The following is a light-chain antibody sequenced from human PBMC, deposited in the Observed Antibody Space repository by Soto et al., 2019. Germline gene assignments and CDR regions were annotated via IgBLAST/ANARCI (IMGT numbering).Light chain of an antibody. V-gene: IGKV1-5*01. CDR3: QQYDNYKPLT. Sequence: DIQMTQSPSTLSASVGVRVTITCRASQSISSWLAWYQQKPGKAPKLLIFDASSLESGTPSRFSGRRSGTQVTLAINGLQPDDFATYYCQQYDNYKPLTFGVWTKGDIE. J-gene: IGKJ4*01. CDR2: DAS. CDR1: QSISSW.